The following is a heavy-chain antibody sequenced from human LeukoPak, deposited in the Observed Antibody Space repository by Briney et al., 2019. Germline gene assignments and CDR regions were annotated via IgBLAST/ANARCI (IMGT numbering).Heavy chain of an antibody. V-gene: IGHV3-30-3*01. J-gene: IGHJ4*02. CDR2: ISYDGSNK. CDR3: ARDPTYYYDSSGSDYYFDY. CDR1: GFTFSSYA. Sequence: GGSLRLSCAASGFTFSSYAMSWVRQAPGKGLEWVAVISYDGSNKYYADSVRGRFTISRDNSKNTLYLQMNGLRAEDTAVYYCARDPTYYYDSSGSDYYFDYWGQGTLVTVSS. D-gene: IGHD3-22*01.